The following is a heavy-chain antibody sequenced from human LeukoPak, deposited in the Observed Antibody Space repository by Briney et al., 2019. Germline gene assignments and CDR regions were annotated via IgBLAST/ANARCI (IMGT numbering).Heavy chain of an antibody. D-gene: IGHD6-19*01. CDR3: ARDHSSGWY. Sequence: KFSETLSLTCTVSGYSISSGYYWGWIRQPPGKGLEWIGSIYHSGSTYYNPSLKSRVTISVDTSKNQFSLKLSSVTAADPAVYYCARDHSSGWYWGQGTLVTVSS. V-gene: IGHV4-38-2*02. CDR2: IYHSGST. CDR1: GYSISSGYY. J-gene: IGHJ4*02.